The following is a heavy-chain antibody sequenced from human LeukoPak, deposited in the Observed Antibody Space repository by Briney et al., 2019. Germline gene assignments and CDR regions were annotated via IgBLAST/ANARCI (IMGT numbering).Heavy chain of an antibody. D-gene: IGHD3-16*01. CDR1: GYTFTSYY. CDR2: INPSGGST. J-gene: IGHJ6*03. CDR3: ARLGMRGFSSAYYYMDV. Sequence: ASVKVSCKASGYTFTSYYMHWVRQAPGQGLEWMGIINPSGGSTSYAQKFQGRVTMTRDTSTSTVYMELSSLRFEDTAVYYCARLGMRGFSSAYYYMDVWGKGTTVTVSS. V-gene: IGHV1-46*01.